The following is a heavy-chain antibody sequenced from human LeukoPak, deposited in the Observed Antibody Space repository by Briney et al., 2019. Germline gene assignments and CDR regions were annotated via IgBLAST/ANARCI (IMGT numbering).Heavy chain of an antibody. J-gene: IGHJ4*02. V-gene: IGHV1-2*02. D-gene: IGHD5-18*01. CDR3: ARARPIQLWLPVIDY. Sequence: ASVKVSCKASGYTFTGYYMHWVRQAPGQGLEWMGWINPNSGGTNYAQKFQGRVTMTRDTSISTAYMELSRLRSDDTAVYYCARARPIQLWLPVIDYWGQGTLVTVSS. CDR1: GYTFTGYY. CDR2: INPNSGGT.